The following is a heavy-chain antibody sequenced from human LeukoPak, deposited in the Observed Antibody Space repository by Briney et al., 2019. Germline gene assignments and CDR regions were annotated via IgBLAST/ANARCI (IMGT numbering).Heavy chain of an antibody. D-gene: IGHD6-19*01. CDR3: ARDRYSSGWGESWFDP. CDR1: GGSISSYY. CDR2: IYYSGST. V-gene: IGHV4-59*01. Sequence: SETLSLTCTVSGGSISSYYWSWIRQPPGKGLEWIGYIYYSGSTNYNPSLKSRVTISVDTSKNQFSLRLSSVTAADTAVYYCARDRYSSGWGESWFDPWGQGTLVTVSS. J-gene: IGHJ5*02.